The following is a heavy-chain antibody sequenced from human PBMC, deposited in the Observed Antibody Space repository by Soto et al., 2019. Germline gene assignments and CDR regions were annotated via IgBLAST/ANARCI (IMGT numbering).Heavy chain of an antibody. CDR2: IYSGVST. CDR3: ATYTSVDD. V-gene: IGHV3-53*02. CDR1: GFTVSNNY. J-gene: IGHJ4*02. D-gene: IGHD6-25*01. Sequence: EVQLVETGGGLIQPGGSLRLSCAASGFTVSNNYMSWVRQAPGKGLEWVSLIYSGVSTFYADSVKGRFTISRDNSKNPLFLQRTSLRAEDTAVYCCATYTSVDDWGQGTLVTGSS.